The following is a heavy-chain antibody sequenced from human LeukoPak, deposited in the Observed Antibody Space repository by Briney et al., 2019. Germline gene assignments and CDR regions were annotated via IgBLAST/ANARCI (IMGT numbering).Heavy chain of an antibody. CDR3: ARDLGDYFDY. Sequence: GGSLRLSCAASGFTVSSNYMSWVRQAPGNGLEWVSFIYTGGSTYYADSVKGRFTISRDNSKNTLYLQMNSLRAEDTAMYYCARDLGDYFDYWGQGTLVTVSS. V-gene: IGHV3-66*01. CDR2: IYTGGST. CDR1: GFTVSSNY. J-gene: IGHJ4*02. D-gene: IGHD4-17*01.